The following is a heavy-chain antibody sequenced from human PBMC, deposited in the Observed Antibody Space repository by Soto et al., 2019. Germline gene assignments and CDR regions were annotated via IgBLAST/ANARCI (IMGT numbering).Heavy chain of an antibody. Sequence: PGGSLRLSCEASGFTFSSYNMDWVRQGPGKELEWVSFISYSGTDIKYADSVQGRFTISRDNAKNSLYLEMNNLRVEDTAVYYCVRPECSGDDCDLIEYWSQGTPVTVSS. J-gene: IGHJ4*02. CDR3: VRPECSGDDCDLIEY. D-gene: IGHD2-15*01. V-gene: IGHV3-21*06. CDR1: GFTFSSYN. CDR2: ISYSGTDI.